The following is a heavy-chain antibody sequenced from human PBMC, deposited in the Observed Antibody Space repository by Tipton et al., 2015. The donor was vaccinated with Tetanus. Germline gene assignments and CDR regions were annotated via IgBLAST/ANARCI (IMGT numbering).Heavy chain of an antibody. Sequence: TLSLTCTVSGGSMNSYYWSWIRQPPGKGLEWIGYISSSGSTNSNYSLKSRITISRDTSKNQFSLKLASVTAADTAVYFCARANFDFPKKGPFDSWGQGTLVIVSS. J-gene: IGHJ4*02. CDR1: GGSMNSYY. CDR2: ISSSGST. D-gene: IGHD3-3*01. CDR3: ARANFDFPKKGPFDS. V-gene: IGHV4-59*01.